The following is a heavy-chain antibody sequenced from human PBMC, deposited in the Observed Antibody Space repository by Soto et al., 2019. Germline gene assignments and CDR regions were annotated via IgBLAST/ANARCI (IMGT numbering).Heavy chain of an antibody. D-gene: IGHD2-2*01. J-gene: IGHJ5*02. Sequence: SETLSLTCTVSGGSSFSSYWTWIPQPPGEGLEWLGNVYYSGSTNYSPSLKRRITISVDTSKNQFSLNLSSATAADTAVYYCARLPAAPSWFDPWGQGTLVTVSS. V-gene: IGHV4-59*01. CDR1: GGSSFSSY. CDR3: ARLPAAPSWFDP. CDR2: VYYSGST.